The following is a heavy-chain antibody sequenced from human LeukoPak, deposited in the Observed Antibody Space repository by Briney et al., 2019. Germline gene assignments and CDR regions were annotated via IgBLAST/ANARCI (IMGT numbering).Heavy chain of an antibody. V-gene: IGHV4-59*08. Sequence: SETLSLTCTVSGGSISSYYWSWIRQPPGKGLEWIGYIYYSGSTNYNPSLKSRVTLSVDTSKNQFSLKLSSVTAADTAVYYCARHGAAAGTGGWFDPWGQGTLVTVSS. J-gene: IGHJ5*02. CDR3: ARHGAAAGTGGWFDP. CDR1: GGSISSYY. D-gene: IGHD6-13*01. CDR2: IYYSGST.